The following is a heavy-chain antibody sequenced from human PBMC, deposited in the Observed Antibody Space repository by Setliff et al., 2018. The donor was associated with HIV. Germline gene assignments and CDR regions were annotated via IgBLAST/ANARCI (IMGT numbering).Heavy chain of an antibody. CDR1: GYTSPSYW. CDR3: TRQGALVGTQTPYY. J-gene: IGHJ4*02. Sequence: PGESLKISCKGSGYTSPSYWIGWVRQKPGKGPEWMGLIYPVDSDTRYSPSFQGHVIISVDKSINTAYLQLTSLQTSDTAMYYCTRQGALVGTQTPYYWGQGTLGTSPQ. V-gene: IGHV5-51*01. CDR2: IYPVDSDT. D-gene: IGHD1-1*01.